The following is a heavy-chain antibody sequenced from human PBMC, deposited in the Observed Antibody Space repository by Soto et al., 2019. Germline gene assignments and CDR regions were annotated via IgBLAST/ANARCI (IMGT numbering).Heavy chain of an antibody. CDR3: ARDRLVPYGYGMDV. Sequence: QMQLVESGGGVVQPGRSLRLSCAASGFTFRSYGIHWVRQAPGKGLEWVALIWFDGSKKYYVDSVKGRFAVSRDNSKNTWYLQMSRLRVEDTGVYYCARDRLVPYGYGMDVWGQGKTVTVSS. V-gene: IGHV3-33*01. J-gene: IGHJ6*02. CDR1: GFTFRSYG. D-gene: IGHD2-2*01. CDR2: IWFDGSKK.